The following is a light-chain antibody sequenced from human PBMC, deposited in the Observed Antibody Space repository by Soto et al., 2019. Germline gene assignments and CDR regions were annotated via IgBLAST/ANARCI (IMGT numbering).Light chain of an antibody. CDR2: EVS. CDR1: STDFVSYNR. V-gene: IGLV2-18*01. J-gene: IGLJ1*01. CDR3: SLYTSENAYV. Sequence: SALTQPPSVSGSPGQSVTISCTGTSTDFVSYNRVSWYQQPPGTAPKLMIYEVSKRPSGVPDRFSGSKSGNTASLTISGLQAADEADYYCSLYTSENAYVFGTG.